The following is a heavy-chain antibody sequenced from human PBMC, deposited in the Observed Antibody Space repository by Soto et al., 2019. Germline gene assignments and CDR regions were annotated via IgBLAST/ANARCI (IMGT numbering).Heavy chain of an antibody. CDR1: GGSISSGDYY. Sequence: SETLSLTCTVSGGSISSGDYYWSWIRQPPGKGLEWIGYIYYSGSTYYNPSLKSRVTISVDTSKNQFSLKLRSVTAADTAVYYCDRVKYSDNSGVDYWGQGTLVTVSS. CDR2: IYYSGST. D-gene: IGHD3-22*01. V-gene: IGHV4-30-4*01. J-gene: IGHJ4*02. CDR3: DRVKYSDNSGVDY.